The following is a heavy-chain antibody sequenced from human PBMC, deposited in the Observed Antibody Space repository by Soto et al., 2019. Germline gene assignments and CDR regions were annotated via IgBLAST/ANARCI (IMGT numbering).Heavy chain of an antibody. J-gene: IGHJ5*02. CDR1: GGTFSSYA. V-gene: IGHV1-69*13. CDR3: ARWHTIFGVVPKPWFDR. Sequence: SVKVSCKASGGTFSSYAISWVRQAPGQGLEWMGGIIPIFGTANYAQKFQGRVTITADESTSTAYMELSSLRSEDTAVYYCARWHTIFGVVPKPWFDRWGQGTLVTVSS. CDR2: IIPIFGTA. D-gene: IGHD3-3*01.